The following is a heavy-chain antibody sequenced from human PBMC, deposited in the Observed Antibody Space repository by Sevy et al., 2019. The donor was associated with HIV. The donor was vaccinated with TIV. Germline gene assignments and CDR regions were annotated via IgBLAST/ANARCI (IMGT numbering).Heavy chain of an antibody. Sequence: ASVKVSCKASGYIFSDYYIHWVRQAPGQGLEWMAWINSDSGVTNYAQRFQGEVTVTRDTSLRTAYLELTNLKSNDTAIYYCARLTTQPTSDLYGLDVWRQGTTVTVSS. CDR2: INSDSGVT. D-gene: IGHD4-17*01. V-gene: IGHV1-2*02. J-gene: IGHJ6*02. CDR1: GYIFSDYY. CDR3: ARLTTQPTSDLYGLDV.